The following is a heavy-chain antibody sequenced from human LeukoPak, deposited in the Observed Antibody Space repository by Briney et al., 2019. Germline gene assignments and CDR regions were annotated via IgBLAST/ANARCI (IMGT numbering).Heavy chain of an antibody. D-gene: IGHD1-26*01. CDR2: INTNTGNP. CDR3: ARDARLCGSYSNGFDY. V-gene: IGHV7-4-1*02. CDR1: GYTFTSYA. J-gene: IGHJ4*02. Sequence: GASVKVSCKASGYTFTSYAMNWVRQAPGQGLEWMGWINTNTGNPTYAQGFTGRFVFSLDTSVSTAYLQISSLKAEDTAVYYCARDARLCGSYSNGFDYWGQGTLVTVSS.